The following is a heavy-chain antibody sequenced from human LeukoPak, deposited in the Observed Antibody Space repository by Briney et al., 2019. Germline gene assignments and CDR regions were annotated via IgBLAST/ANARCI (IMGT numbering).Heavy chain of an antibody. D-gene: IGHD2-2*01. V-gene: IGHV1-2*02. CDR3: ARNLYCSSTSCYGFDY. CDR2: INPNSGGT. J-gene: IGHJ4*02. CDR1: GYTFTGYY. Sequence: GASVKVSCKASGYTFTGYYMHWVRQAPGQGLEWMGWINPNSGGTNYAQKFQGRVTMTRDTSISTAYIELSRLRSDDTAVYYCARNLYCSSTSCYGFDYWGQGTLVTVSS.